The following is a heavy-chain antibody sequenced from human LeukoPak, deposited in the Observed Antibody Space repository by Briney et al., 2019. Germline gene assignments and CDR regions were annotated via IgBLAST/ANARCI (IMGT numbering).Heavy chain of an antibody. J-gene: IGHJ3*02. CDR3: ARGRRGYSATGPTI. D-gene: IGHD2-15*01. Sequence: SETLSLTCTVSGDSISSNYWSWIRQPPGKGLEWIGYIYHSGSTSYNPSLKSRVTISVDTSKNQFSLKLSSVTAADTAVYYCARGRRGYSATGPTIWGQGTMVTVSS. CDR2: IYHSGST. V-gene: IGHV4-59*12. CDR1: GDSISSNY.